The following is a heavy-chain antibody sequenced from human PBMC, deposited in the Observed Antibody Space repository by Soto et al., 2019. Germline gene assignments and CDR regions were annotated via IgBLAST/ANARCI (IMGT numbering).Heavy chain of an antibody. J-gene: IGHJ4*02. CDR1: GGSISNYF. CDR2: IYNIGST. CDR3: ARHGTSGIYYGAFDY. Sequence: SETLSLTCTVSGGSISNYFWSWIRQPPGKGLEWIGYIYNIGSTNYNPSLKSRVTISVDTSKNLFSLNPTSVTAADTAVYYCARHGTSGIYYGAFDYWGQGTLVTVSS. D-gene: IGHD1-26*01. V-gene: IGHV4-59*08.